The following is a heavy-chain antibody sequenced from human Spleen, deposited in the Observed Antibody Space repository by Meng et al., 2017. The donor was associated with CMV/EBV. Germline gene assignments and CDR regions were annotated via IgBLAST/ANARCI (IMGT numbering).Heavy chain of an antibody. J-gene: IGHJ4*02. CDR2: MNPNSDHT. D-gene: IGHD1-26*01. CDR3: ARIGGRGLADY. Sequence: ASVKVSCKASGYTFTSYDINWVRQATGQGLEWMGWMNPNSDHTGYAHKFQGRVTMTRNTSISTVYMELSSLRSEDTAVYYCARIGGRGLADYWGQGTLVTVSS. V-gene: IGHV1-8*01. CDR1: GYTFTSYD.